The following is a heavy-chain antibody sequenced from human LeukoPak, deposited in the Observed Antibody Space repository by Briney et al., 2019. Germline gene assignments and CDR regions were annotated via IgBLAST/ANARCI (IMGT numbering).Heavy chain of an antibody. CDR3: ARGSVAAAGTRFFEY. J-gene: IGHJ4*02. V-gene: IGHV4-34*01. D-gene: IGHD6-13*01. CDR2: IHHSGST. CDR1: GGSFSNYY. Sequence: SETLSLTCAVYGGSFSNYYWTWIRQPPGKGLEWIGEIHHSGSTSYNPSLKSRVTISVDTPKNQISLSLSSMTAADTAVYFCARGSVAAAGTRFFEYWGQGTLVTVSA.